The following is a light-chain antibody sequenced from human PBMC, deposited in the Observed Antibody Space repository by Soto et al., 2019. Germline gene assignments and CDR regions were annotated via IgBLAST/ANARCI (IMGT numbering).Light chain of an antibody. V-gene: IGLV1-40*01. Sequence: VLTQPPSVSGAPGQTVTISCTRSSSDIGAGFDVHWYQQLPGTAPKLLIFDYTNRPSGVPDRFSGSKSGTSASLAIIRLQAEDEGDYYCQSYDLSLRNYVFGSGTKVTVL. CDR1: SSDIGAGFD. CDR3: QSYDLSLRNYV. J-gene: IGLJ1*01. CDR2: DYT.